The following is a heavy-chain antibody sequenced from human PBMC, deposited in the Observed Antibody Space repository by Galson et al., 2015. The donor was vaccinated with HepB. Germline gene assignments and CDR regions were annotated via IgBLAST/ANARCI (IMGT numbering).Heavy chain of an antibody. D-gene: IGHD3-10*01. J-gene: IGHJ4*02. CDR1: GFTFSSYG. CDR3: AKFYGADLLWFGELWD. Sequence: SPRLSCAASGFTFSSYGMSWVRQAPGKGLEWVSTISGSGGNTYYADSVKGRFTISRDNSKNTLYLQMNSLRDEDTAVYYCAKFYGADLLWFGELWDWGQGTLVTVSS. V-gene: IGHV3-23*01. CDR2: ISGSGGNT.